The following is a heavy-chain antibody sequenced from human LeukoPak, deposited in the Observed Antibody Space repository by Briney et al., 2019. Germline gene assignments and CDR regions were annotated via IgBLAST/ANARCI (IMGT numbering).Heavy chain of an antibody. V-gene: IGHV1-69*13. CDR1: GGTFSSYA. Sequence: ASVKVSCKASGGTFSSYAISWVRQAPGQGLEWMGGIIPIFGTANYAQKFQGRVTITADESTSTAYMELSSLRSEDTAVYYCARVSLWFGELQGFDYWGQGTLVTVSS. J-gene: IGHJ4*02. CDR3: ARVSLWFGELQGFDY. D-gene: IGHD3-10*01. CDR2: IIPIFGTA.